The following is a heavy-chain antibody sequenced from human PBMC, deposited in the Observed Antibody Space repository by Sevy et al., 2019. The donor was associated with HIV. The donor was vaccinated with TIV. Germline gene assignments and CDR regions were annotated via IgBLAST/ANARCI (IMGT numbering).Heavy chain of an antibody. D-gene: IGHD1-20*01. J-gene: IGHJ4*02. CDR1: GGSISSNSYY. V-gene: IGHV4-39*02. CDR2: IHYGGST. CDR3: ARRGIAGSTDYFDY. Sequence: SGTLSLTCFVSGGSISSNSYYWGWIRQPPGRELEWIGTIHYGGSTYYNPSLESRVTLSVDTSKNHFSLKLSSLTAADEALYYCARRGIAGSTDYFDYWGQGTLVTVSS.